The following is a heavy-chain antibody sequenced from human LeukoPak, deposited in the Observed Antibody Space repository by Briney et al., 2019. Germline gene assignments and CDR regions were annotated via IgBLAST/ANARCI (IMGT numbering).Heavy chain of an antibody. Sequence: ASVKVSCKASGYTFTSYAMNWVRQAPGQGLEWMGWISAYNGNTKDAQNLQGRVTMTTDTSTSTAYMELRSLRSDDTAVYYCARDAPSSSGQLPSWNWFDPWGQGTLVTVSS. CDR3: ARDAPSSSGQLPSWNWFDP. CDR1: GYTFTSYA. CDR2: ISAYNGNT. J-gene: IGHJ5*02. D-gene: IGHD6-6*01. V-gene: IGHV1-18*01.